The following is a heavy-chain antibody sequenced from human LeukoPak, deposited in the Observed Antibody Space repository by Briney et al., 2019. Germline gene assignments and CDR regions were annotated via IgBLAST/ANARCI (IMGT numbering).Heavy chain of an antibody. CDR3: ASPANNCYDSSGYGY. CDR1: GGTFSSYA. Sequence: ASVKVSCKASGGTFSSYAISWVRQAPGQGLEWMGGIIPIFGTANYAQKFQGRVTITADESTSTAYMELSSLRSEDTAVYYCASPANNCYDSSGYGYWGQGTLVTVSS. D-gene: IGHD3-22*01. V-gene: IGHV1-69*13. J-gene: IGHJ4*02. CDR2: IIPIFGTA.